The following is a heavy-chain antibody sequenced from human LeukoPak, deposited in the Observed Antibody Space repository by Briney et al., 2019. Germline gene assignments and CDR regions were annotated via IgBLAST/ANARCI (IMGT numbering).Heavy chain of an antibody. CDR1: GFTFSSYS. CDR2: ISSSSSYI. J-gene: IGHJ4*02. Sequence: GGSLRLSCAASGFTFSSYSMNWVRQAPGKGLEWVSSISSSSSYIYYADSVKGRFTISRDNAKNSLYLQMNSLRAEDTAVYYCARGGPYCSSTSCYYLGLIDYWGQGTLVTVSS. CDR3: ARGGPYCSSTSCYYLGLIDY. D-gene: IGHD2-2*01. V-gene: IGHV3-21*01.